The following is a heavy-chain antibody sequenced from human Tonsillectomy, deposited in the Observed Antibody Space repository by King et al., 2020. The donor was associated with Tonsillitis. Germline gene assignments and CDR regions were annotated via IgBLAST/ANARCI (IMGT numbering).Heavy chain of an antibody. J-gene: IGHJ4*02. CDR1: GFTFDDHA. CDR3: AKDLGGSGSYAAYYFDY. V-gene: IGHV3-9*01. CDR2: ISWHSGRI. Sequence: VQLVESGGGLGQPGRSLRLSCAASGFTFDDHAMHWVRQAPGKGLEWVSGISWHSGRIGYADSVKGRFTISRDNAKNSLYLQMNSLRTEDTALYYCAKDLGGSGSYAAYYFDYWGQGTLVTVSS. D-gene: IGHD1-26*01.